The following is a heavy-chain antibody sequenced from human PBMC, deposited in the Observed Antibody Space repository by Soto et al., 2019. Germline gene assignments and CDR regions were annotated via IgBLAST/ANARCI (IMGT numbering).Heavy chain of an antibody. CDR1: VYTFTSYD. J-gene: IGHJ4*02. D-gene: IGHD2-15*01. CDR2: MNPNSGNT. CDR3: ARGGVGCSGGSCYHIAHIDY. V-gene: IGHV1-8*01. Sequence: GASVRFSCTASVYTFTSYDINWVRQATGQGLEWMGWMNPNSGNTGYAQKFQGRVTMTRNTSISTAYMELSSLRSEDTAVYYCARGGVGCSGGSCYHIAHIDYWGQGTLVTVSS.